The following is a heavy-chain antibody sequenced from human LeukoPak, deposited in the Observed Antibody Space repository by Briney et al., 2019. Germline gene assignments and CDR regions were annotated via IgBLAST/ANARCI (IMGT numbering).Heavy chain of an antibody. CDR2: INAGNGNT. CDR1: GYTFTSYA. CDR3: ARTSSYSSSWYEGGVDFDY. V-gene: IGHV1-3*01. D-gene: IGHD6-13*01. J-gene: IGHJ4*02. Sequence: GASVKVSCKASGYTFTSYAIRWVRQAPGQRLEWMGWINAGNGNTKYSQKFQGRVTITRDTSASTAYMELSSLRSEDTAVYYCARTSSYSSSWYEGGVDFDYWGQGTLVTVSS.